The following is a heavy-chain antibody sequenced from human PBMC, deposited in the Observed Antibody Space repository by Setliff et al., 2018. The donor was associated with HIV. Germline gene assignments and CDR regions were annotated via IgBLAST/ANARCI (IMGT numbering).Heavy chain of an antibody. Sequence: SETLSLTCAVFGGSFTDIGWSFTDYYWIWIRQPPGKGLEWIGEINHSGSTHYNPSLKSRFTISVDTSKNQFSLKVNSLTAEDTAVYYWARGARLRAAYRDRWDYYYMGVWGKGTTVTVSS. D-gene: IGHD1-26*01. CDR3: ARGARLRAAYRDRWDYYYMGV. V-gene: IGHV4-34*01. CDR2: INHSGST. CDR1: GGSFTDIGWSFTDYY. J-gene: IGHJ6*03.